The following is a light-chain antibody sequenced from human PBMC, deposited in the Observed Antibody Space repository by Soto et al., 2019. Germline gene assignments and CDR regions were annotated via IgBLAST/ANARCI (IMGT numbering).Light chain of an antibody. CDR1: SSNIGNNY. CDR2: ENN. J-gene: IGLJ2*01. CDR3: GTWDSSLSAGGV. V-gene: IGLV1-51*02. Sequence: QAVVTQPPSVSAAPGQKVTISCSGSSSNIGNNYVSWYQQLRGTAPKLLIYENNKRSSGIPDRFSGSKSGTSATLGITGLQTGDEADYYCGTWDSSLSAGGVFGGGTKLTVL.